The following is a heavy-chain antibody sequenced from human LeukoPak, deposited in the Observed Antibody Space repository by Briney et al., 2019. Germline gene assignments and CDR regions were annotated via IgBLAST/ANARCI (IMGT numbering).Heavy chain of an antibody. CDR1: GFPFSSYW. Sequence: GGSLRLSCVASGFPFSSYWMTWVRQAPGKGLEWVANIKQDGSKKSYVDSVKGRFTISRDNAKNSLYLQMNSLRAEDTAIYYCTRVGYIDEGVDYWGQGTLVTVSS. V-gene: IGHV3-7*04. J-gene: IGHJ4*02. CDR3: TRVGYIDEGVDY. CDR2: IKQDGSKK. D-gene: IGHD5-24*01.